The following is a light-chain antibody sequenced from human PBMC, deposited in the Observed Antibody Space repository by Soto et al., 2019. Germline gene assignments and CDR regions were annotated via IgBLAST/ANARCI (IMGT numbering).Light chain of an antibody. CDR2: AAS. Sequence: DIQMTQSPASLSASVGDRVTITCRASQSISSYLNWYQQKPVKAPKLLIYAASRLQSGVPSRFSGSGSGTDFTLTISSLQPEDFAIYYCQQYINYPWTFGQGTKVDIK. CDR3: QQYINYPWT. V-gene: IGKV1-39*01. J-gene: IGKJ1*01. CDR1: QSISSY.